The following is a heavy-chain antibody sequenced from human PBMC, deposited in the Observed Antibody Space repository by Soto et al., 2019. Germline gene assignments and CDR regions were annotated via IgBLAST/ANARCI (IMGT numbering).Heavy chain of an antibody. Sequence: GGSLRLSCAASGFTFSSYWMHWVRQAPGKGLVWVSRINSDGSSTSYADSVKGRFTISRDNAKNTLYLQMNSLRAEDTAVYYWARAPLDFWSPFDIWGQGTMVTVSS. CDR3: ARAPLDFWSPFDI. J-gene: IGHJ3*02. D-gene: IGHD3-3*01. CDR1: GFTFSSYW. CDR2: INSDGSST. V-gene: IGHV3-74*01.